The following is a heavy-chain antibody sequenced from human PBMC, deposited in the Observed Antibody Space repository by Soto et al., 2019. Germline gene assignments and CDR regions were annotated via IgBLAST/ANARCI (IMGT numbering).Heavy chain of an antibody. CDR2: ISGSGSST. CDR3: ARGRGSYSFDY. V-gene: IGHV3-23*01. Sequence: GGSLRLSCAASGFTFSGYAMNWVRQAPGKGLEWVSSISGSGSSTNYADSVKGRFTIARDNSKNTLYAQMNSLRVEDTAVYYCARGRGSYSFDYWGQGTLVTVSS. CDR1: GFTFSGYA. J-gene: IGHJ4*02. D-gene: IGHD1-26*01.